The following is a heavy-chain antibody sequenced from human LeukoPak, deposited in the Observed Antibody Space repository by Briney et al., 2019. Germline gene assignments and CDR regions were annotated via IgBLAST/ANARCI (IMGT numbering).Heavy chain of an antibody. J-gene: IGHJ5*02. CDR2: TYYRSKWYN. CDR1: GDSASSNSAA. V-gene: IGHV6-1*01. Sequence: SQTLSLTCAISGDSASSNSAAWNWIRQSPSRGLEWLGRTYYRSKWYNDYAVSVKSRITINPNTSKNQFSLQLKSVTPEDTAVYYCARGVAAAVGWFDPWGPGTLVTVFS. D-gene: IGHD6-13*01. CDR3: ARGVAAAVGWFDP.